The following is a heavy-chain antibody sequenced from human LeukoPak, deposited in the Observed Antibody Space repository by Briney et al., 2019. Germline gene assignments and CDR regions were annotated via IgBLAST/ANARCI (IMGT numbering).Heavy chain of an antibody. CDR1: GFTFSSYA. CDR3: ARAIYEQQPGGFDI. D-gene: IGHD6-13*01. Sequence: PGGSLRLSCAASGFTFSSYAMSWVRQAPGKGLEWVSAISGSGTGTYYADSVRGRFTISRDNSKNSLYLQMNSLRAEDTAVYYCARAIYEQQPGGFDIWGQGTMVTVSS. J-gene: IGHJ3*02. V-gene: IGHV3-23*01. CDR2: ISGSGTGT.